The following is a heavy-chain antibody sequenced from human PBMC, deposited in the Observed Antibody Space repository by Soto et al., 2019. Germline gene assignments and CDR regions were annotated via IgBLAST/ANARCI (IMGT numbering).Heavy chain of an antibody. CDR3: ARGLRYGSAWYIYYFDS. D-gene: IGHD6-19*01. CDR1: VGSFTDYF. CDR2: INHSGTT. Sequence: SETLSLTCAVYVGSFTDYFWGWIRQPPGKGLEWIGEINHSGTTNYNPSLKSRVTISVDTSKDQFSLKMRSVTAADTAVYYCARGLRYGSAWYIYYFDSWGLGTLVTVSS. J-gene: IGHJ4*02. V-gene: IGHV4-34*01.